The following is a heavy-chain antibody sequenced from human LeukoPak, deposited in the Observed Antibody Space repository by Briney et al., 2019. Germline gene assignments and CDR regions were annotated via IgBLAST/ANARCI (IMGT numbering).Heavy chain of an antibody. V-gene: IGHV1-69*05. Sequence: SVKVSCKASGGTFSSYAISWVRQAPGQGLEWMGGIIPTFGTANYAQKFQGRVTITTDESTSTAYMELSSLRSEDTAVYYCTRDLSYYDSSGYYIYYFDYWGQGTLVTVSS. CDR1: GGTFSSYA. J-gene: IGHJ4*02. CDR2: IIPTFGTA. D-gene: IGHD3-22*01. CDR3: TRDLSYYDSSGYYIYYFDY.